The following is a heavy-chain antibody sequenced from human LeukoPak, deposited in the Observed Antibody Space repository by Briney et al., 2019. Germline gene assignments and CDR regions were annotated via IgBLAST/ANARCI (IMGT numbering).Heavy chain of an antibody. Sequence: GASVKVSCKASGGTFSSYAISWVRQAPGQGLEWMGRIIPILGIANYAQKFQGRVTITADKSTSTAYMELSSLRSEDTAVYYCARVWGSTEWVGEFSRYYYYGMDVWGQGTTVTVSS. V-gene: IGHV1-69*04. D-gene: IGHD3-10*01. J-gene: IGHJ6*02. CDR3: ARVWGSTEWVGEFSRYYYYGMDV. CDR2: IIPILGIA. CDR1: GGTFSSYA.